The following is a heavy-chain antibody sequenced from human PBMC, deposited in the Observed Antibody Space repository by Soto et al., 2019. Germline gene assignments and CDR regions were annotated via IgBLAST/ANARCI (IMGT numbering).Heavy chain of an antibody. V-gene: IGHV1-69*02. CDR2: IIPILGIA. J-gene: IGHJ4*02. CDR3: ASLACGGDCYLSR. CDR1: GGTFSSYT. D-gene: IGHD2-21*02. Sequence: QVQLVQSGAEVKKPGSSVKVSCKASGGTFSSYTISWVRQAPGQGLEWMGRIIPILGIANYAQKFQGRVTIPADKSTSTAYMELSSLRSEDTAVYYCASLACGGDCYLSRWGQGTLVTVSS.